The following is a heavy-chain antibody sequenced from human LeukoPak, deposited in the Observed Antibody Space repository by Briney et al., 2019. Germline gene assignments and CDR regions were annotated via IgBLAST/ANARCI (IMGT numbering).Heavy chain of an antibody. Sequence: ASVKVSCKASGGTFSSYAISWVRQAPGQGLEWMGRIIPILGIANYAQKFQGRVTITADKSTSTAYMELSSLRSEDTAVYYCATYNPLFDWLSIAHAFDIWGQGTMVTVSS. CDR1: GGTFSSYA. CDR3: ATYNPLFDWLSIAHAFDI. V-gene: IGHV1-69*04. CDR2: IIPILGIA. D-gene: IGHD3-9*01. J-gene: IGHJ3*02.